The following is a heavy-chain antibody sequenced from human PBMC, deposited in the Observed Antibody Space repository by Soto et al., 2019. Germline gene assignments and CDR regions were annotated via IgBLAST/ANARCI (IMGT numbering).Heavy chain of an antibody. D-gene: IGHD3-10*01. V-gene: IGHV4-39*07. J-gene: IGHJ6*02. CDR1: GGSFNINSYS. CDR2: IYSSETT. Sequence: ETLSLTCTVSGGSFNINSYSWGWIRQSPGKGLEWIGTIYSSETTHYNPSLRSRVTISVDTSKNQFSLKLSSVTAADTAVYYCARGITMVRGVIIPYYYYGMDVWGQGTTVTVSS. CDR3: ARGITMVRGVIIPYYYYGMDV.